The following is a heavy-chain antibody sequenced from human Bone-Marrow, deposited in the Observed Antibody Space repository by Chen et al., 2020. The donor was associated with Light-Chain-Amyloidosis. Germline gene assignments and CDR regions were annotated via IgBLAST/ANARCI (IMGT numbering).Heavy chain of an antibody. Sequence: EVQLEQSGPEVKKPGESLKISCKGSGYTFPNYWIGWVRQMPGKGLEWMGVIYPDDSDARYSPSFEGQVTTSADKSITTAYLQWRSLKASDTAMYYCARRRDGYNFDYWGQRTLVTVSS. CDR2: IYPDDSDA. D-gene: IGHD5-12*01. V-gene: IGHV5-51*01. CDR3: ARRRDGYNFDY. CDR1: GYTFPNYW. J-gene: IGHJ4*02.